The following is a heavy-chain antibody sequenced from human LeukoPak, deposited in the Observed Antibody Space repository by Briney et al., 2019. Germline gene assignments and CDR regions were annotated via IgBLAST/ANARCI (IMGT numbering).Heavy chain of an antibody. CDR2: INHSGST. CDR1: GGSFSGYY. D-gene: IGHD4-17*01. CDR3: ARTSLVTTFDP. V-gene: IGHV4-34*01. J-gene: IGHJ5*02. Sequence: SETLSLTCAVYGGSFSGYYWSWIRQPPGKGLEWIGEINHSGSTNYNPSLKSRVTISVDTSKNQFSLKLSSVTAADTAVYYCARTSLVTTFDPWGQGTLVTVSS.